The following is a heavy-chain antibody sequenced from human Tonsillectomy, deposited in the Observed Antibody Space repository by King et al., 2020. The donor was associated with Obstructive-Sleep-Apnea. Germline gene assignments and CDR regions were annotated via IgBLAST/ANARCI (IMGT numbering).Heavy chain of an antibody. D-gene: IGHD5-24*01. J-gene: IGHJ4*02. CDR2: IYPGDSDT. Sequence: VQLVESGAEVKKPGESLKISCKGSGYRFTSQWIVWVRQMPGKGLDWMGIIYPGDSDTRYSPSFQGQVTISADKSISTAYLQCSSLKASDTAMYYCGRTSPGATMDYWGQGTLVTVSS. CDR3: GRTSPGATMDY. CDR1: GYRFTSQW. V-gene: IGHV5-51*01.